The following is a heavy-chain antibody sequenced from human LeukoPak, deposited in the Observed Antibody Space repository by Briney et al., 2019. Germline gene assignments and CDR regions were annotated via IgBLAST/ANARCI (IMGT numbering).Heavy chain of an antibody. CDR1: GGSFSGRY. V-gene: IGHV3-11*04. J-gene: IGHJ4*02. CDR3: ARDFILGGNVPFDY. CDR2: ISSSDSTI. D-gene: IGHD4-23*01. Sequence: LSLTCAVFGGSFSGRYWSWVRQPPGKGLEWVSYISSSDSTIYHADSVKGRFTISRDNAKNSLYLQMNSLRAEDTAVYYCARDFILGGNVPFDYWGQGTLVTVSS.